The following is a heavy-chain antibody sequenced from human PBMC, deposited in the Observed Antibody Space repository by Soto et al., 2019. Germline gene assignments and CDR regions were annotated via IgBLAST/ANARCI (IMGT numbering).Heavy chain of an antibody. V-gene: IGHV4-39*01. CDR3: ARRPIYSSSSGIDY. D-gene: IGHD6-6*01. Sequence: PSETLSLTCTVSGGSISSSSYYWGWIRQPPGKGLEWIGSIYYSGSTYYNPSLKSRVTISVDTSKNQFSLKLSSVTAADTAVYYCARRPIYSSSSGIDYWGQGTLVTVSS. J-gene: IGHJ4*02. CDR1: GGSISSSSYY. CDR2: IYYSGST.